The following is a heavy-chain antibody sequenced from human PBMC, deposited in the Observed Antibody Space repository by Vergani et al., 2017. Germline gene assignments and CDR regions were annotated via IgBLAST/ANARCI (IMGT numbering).Heavy chain of an antibody. CDR1: GFSFPGYA. CDR2: ISAYNGNT. J-gene: IGHJ5*02. D-gene: IGHD1-26*01. Sequence: VQLLESGGGLVQPGGSLRLSCEASGFSFPGYAMSWVRQAPGQGLEWMGWISAYNGNTNYAQKLQGRVTMTTDTSTSTAYMELRSLRSDDTAVYYCARVRVGATRRNWFDPWGQGTLVTVSS. CDR3: ARVRVGATRRNWFDP. V-gene: IGHV1-18*01.